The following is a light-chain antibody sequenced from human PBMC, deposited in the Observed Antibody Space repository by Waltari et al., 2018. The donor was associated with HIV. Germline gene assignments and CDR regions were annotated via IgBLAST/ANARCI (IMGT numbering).Light chain of an antibody. J-gene: IGKJ4*01. Sequence: DIVMTQSPDFLALSLGERATINCKSSLSILFTSNNKNYLAWYQQKPGQPPTLLIYWASTRESGVPDRFSGSGSGTDFTLTISSLQTEDVAVYYCQQYFSTPFTFGGGTKVEIE. V-gene: IGKV4-1*01. CDR1: LSILFTSNNKNY. CDR2: WAS. CDR3: QQYFSTPFT.